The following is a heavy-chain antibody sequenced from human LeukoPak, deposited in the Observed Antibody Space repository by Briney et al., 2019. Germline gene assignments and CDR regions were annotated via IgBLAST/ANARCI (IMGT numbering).Heavy chain of an antibody. Sequence: PGGSLRLSCAASGFTFSSHWMHWVRQAPGKGLVCVSRIKSDGTYSDYGDSVRGRFTISRDNAKDTLYLQMNSLRVEDTAIYYCAKGSAWSADYWGQGTLVTVSS. J-gene: IGHJ4*02. V-gene: IGHV3-74*01. CDR2: IKSDGTYS. CDR3: AKGSAWSADY. D-gene: IGHD2-15*01. CDR1: GFTFSSHW.